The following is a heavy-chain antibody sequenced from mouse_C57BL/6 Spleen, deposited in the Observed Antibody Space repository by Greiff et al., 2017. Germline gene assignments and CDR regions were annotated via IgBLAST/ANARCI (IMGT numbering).Heavy chain of an antibody. D-gene: IGHD1-1*01. V-gene: IGHV14-4*01. Sequence: EVQVVESGAELVRPGASVKLSCTASGFNIKDDYMHWVKQRPEQGLEWIGWIDPENGDTEYASKFQGKATITADTSSNTAYLQLSSLTSEDTAVYYCTTRYYGSRNYWGQGTTLTVSS. CDR1: GFNIKDDY. J-gene: IGHJ2*01. CDR2: IDPENGDT. CDR3: TTRYYGSRNY.